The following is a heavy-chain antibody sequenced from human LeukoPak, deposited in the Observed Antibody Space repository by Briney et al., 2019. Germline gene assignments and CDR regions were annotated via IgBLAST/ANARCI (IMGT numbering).Heavy chain of an antibody. J-gene: IGHJ4*02. CDR2: IYTSGST. CDR3: ARASYSYDINGWGPFDY. V-gene: IGHV4-4*08. D-gene: IGHD3-22*01. CDR1: GGSISSYY. Sequence: SETLSLTCTVSGGSISSYYWSWIRQPPGEGLEWIGRIYTSGSTNYNPSLKSRVTISGDTSKNQFSLRLSSVTAADTAVYYCARASYSYDINGWGPFDYWGQGTLVTVSS.